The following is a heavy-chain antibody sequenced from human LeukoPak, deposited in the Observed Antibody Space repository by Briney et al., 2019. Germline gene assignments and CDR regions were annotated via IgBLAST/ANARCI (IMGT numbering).Heavy chain of an antibody. Sequence: GGSLRLSCAASGFTFNKYSMNWVRQAPGKGLEWVSSITSGSSYIYYADSVKGRFTISRDNAKNSLYLQMNSLRAEDTAVYYCARDPYSGSYGNYYYYFMDVWGKGTTVTISS. CDR2: ITSGSSYI. CDR1: GFTFNKYS. CDR3: ARDPYSGSYGNYYYYFMDV. V-gene: IGHV3-21*01. J-gene: IGHJ6*03. D-gene: IGHD1-26*01.